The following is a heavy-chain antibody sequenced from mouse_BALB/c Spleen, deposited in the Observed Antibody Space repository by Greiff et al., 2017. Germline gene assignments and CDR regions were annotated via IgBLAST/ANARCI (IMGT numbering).Heavy chain of an antibody. CDR3: TRSAGWLLHYYAMDY. CDR2: INPSNGGT. CDR1: GYTFTSYY. J-gene: IGHJ4*01. Sequence: VQGVESGAELVKPGASVKLSCKASGYTFTSYYMYWVKQRPGQGLEWIGEINPSNGGTNFNEKFKSKATLTVDKSSSTAYMQLSSLTSEDSAVYYCTRSAGWLLHYYAMDYWGQGTSVTVSS. D-gene: IGHD2-3*01. V-gene: IGHV1S81*02.